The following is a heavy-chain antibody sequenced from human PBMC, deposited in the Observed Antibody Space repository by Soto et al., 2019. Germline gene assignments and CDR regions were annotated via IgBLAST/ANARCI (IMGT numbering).Heavy chain of an antibody. D-gene: IGHD3-3*02. CDR1: GFTFSSYD. V-gene: IGHV3-48*02. CDR3: ARELSSIHTGDYFDS. Sequence: EVQLVESGGGVVQPGGSLRLSCEASGFTFSSYDMNWVRQAPGKGLEWVSYISTTSSTTYYADSVKGRFTVSRDNAKNSLFLQMSSLRDEDTAVYFCARELSSIHTGDYFDSWGQGTLVTVSS. CDR2: ISTTSSTT. J-gene: IGHJ4*02.